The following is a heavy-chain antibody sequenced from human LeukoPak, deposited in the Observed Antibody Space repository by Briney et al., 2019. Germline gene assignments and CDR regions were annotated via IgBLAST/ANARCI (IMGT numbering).Heavy chain of an antibody. CDR3: ARRFSGITGTPGYFY. Sequence: SQTLSLTCTVSGGSISSGGYYWSWIRQPPGKGLEWIGYIYHSGSTYYNPSLKSRVTISVDRSKNQFSLKLSSVTAADTAVYYCARRFSGITGTPGYFYWGQGTLVTVSS. CDR2: IYHSGST. J-gene: IGHJ4*02. D-gene: IGHD1-20*01. V-gene: IGHV4-30-2*01. CDR1: GGSISSGGYY.